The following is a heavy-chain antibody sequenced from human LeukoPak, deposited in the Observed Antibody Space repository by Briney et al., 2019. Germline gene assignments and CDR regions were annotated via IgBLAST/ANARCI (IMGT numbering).Heavy chain of an antibody. V-gene: IGHV4-4*07. CDR3: AREPSKGYYDSSGYYIWFDP. CDR1: GGSISSYY. D-gene: IGHD3-22*01. CDR2: IYTSGST. J-gene: IGHJ5*02. Sequence: SETLSLTCTVSGGSISSYYWSWIRQPAGKGLEWIGRIYTSGSTNYNPSLKSRVTMSVDTSKNQFSLKLSSVTAADTAVYYCAREPSKGYYDSSGYYIWFDPWGQGTLVTVSS.